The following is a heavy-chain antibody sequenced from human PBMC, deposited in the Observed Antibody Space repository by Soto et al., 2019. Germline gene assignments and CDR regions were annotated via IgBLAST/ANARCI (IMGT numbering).Heavy chain of an antibody. J-gene: IGHJ4*02. V-gene: IGHV4-39*01. CDR3: VKHQGYSYGYIDY. CDR1: AASVITTGYY. D-gene: IGHD5-18*01. Sequence: SETLSLTCSVSAASVITTGYYWGWIRQPPGRGLEWIASIYSSGSAYYNSSLKSRAVISVDTSKNQFSLKMTSVAASDTAVYYCVKHQGYSYGYIDYWSQGTLVT. CDR2: IYSSGSA.